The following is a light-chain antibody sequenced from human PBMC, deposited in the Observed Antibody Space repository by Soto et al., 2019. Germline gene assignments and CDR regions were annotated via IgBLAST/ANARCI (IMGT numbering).Light chain of an antibody. CDR3: LQDYNYPLT. Sequence: AIQMTQSPSSLSASVGDRVTITCRASQDIRTDLDWYQQKPGKAPKLLIYVASSLQSGVPSRFSVSGSGTDFTLTISSLQPEDFATYYCLQDYNYPLTFGGGTKVDIK. J-gene: IGKJ4*01. V-gene: IGKV1-6*01. CDR1: QDIRTD. CDR2: VAS.